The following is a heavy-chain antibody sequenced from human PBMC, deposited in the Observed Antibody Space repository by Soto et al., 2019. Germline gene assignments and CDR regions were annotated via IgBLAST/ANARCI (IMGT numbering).Heavy chain of an antibody. CDR1: GFTFSSYA. CDR2: ISGSGVST. Sequence: EVQLLESGGGLVQPGGSLRLSCAASGFTFSSYAMSWVRQAPGKGLEWVSAISGSGVSTYYADSVKGRFTISRDNSKNTLYLQMNSLRAEDTAVYSCAKAARYGDYHGAFDYWGQGTPVTVYS. CDR3: AKAARYGDYHGAFDY. V-gene: IGHV3-23*01. D-gene: IGHD4-17*01. J-gene: IGHJ4*02.